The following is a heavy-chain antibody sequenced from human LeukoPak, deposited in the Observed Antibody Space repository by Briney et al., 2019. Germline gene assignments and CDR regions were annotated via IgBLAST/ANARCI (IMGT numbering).Heavy chain of an antibody. CDR1: VDSTSGYY. V-gene: IGHV4-59*01. CDR3: ARLRNYCVC. D-gene: IGHD4-17*01. J-gene: IGHJ4*02. Sequence: SETLSLTCTVSVDSTSGYYWTWMRQPPGKGLEWIGYIHSSGSTKYNPSLESRVTISIDTSKNQFSLKLSSVTAADTAVYYCARLRNYCVCWGQGTLVTVSS. CDR2: IHSSGST.